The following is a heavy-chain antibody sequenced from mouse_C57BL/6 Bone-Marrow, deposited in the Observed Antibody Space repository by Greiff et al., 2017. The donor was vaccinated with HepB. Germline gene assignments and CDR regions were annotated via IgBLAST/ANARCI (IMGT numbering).Heavy chain of an antibody. CDR2: INPNNGGT. J-gene: IGHJ4*01. D-gene: IGHD1-1*01. V-gene: IGHV1-26*01. Sequence: EVQLQQSGPELVKPGASVKISCKASGYTFTDYYMNWVKQSHGKSLEWIGDINPNNGGTSYNQKFKGKATLTVDKSSSTAYMELRSLTSEDSAVYYCARSATVVGKYYAMDYWGQGTSVTVSS. CDR1: GYTFTDYY. CDR3: ARSATVVGKYYAMDY.